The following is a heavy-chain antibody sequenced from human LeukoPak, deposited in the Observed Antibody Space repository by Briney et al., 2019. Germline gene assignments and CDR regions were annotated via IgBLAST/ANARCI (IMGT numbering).Heavy chain of an antibody. D-gene: IGHD3-22*01. V-gene: IGHV3-7*03. J-gene: IGHJ6*02. CDR1: GITFSCGTCW. Sequence: GGSLRLSCAASGITFSCGTCWMTWVRRAPGKGLQWVANINPGGSEKSYVDSVEGRFTISRDNAKNSLYLQMSNLRAEDTAVYYCGRVALSPYYYDSSGYTRGFDYYYYGMDVWGQGTTVTVSS. CDR2: INPGGSEK. CDR3: GRVALSPYYYDSSGYTRGFDYYYYGMDV.